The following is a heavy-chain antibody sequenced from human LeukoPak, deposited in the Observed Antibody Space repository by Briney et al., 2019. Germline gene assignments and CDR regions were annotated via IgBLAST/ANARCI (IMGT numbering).Heavy chain of an antibody. J-gene: IGHJ4*02. CDR3: AKDQMGIPQYYFDF. D-gene: IGHD5-24*01. Sequence: GGSLRLSCTASGFPFSGNAMHWVRQAPGKGLEWVAFIQYDGNRKYYADSVKGRFTISRDNSRNTLYLQMNSLRAEDTAVYYCAKDQMGIPQYYFDFWGQGALVTVSS. CDR1: GFPFSGNA. V-gene: IGHV3-30*02. CDR2: IQYDGNRK.